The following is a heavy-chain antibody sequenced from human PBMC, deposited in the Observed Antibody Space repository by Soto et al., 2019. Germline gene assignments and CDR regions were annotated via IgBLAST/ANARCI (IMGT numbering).Heavy chain of an antibody. D-gene: IGHD3-10*01. Sequence: PGGSLRLSCAASGFTFSSYGMHWVRQAPGKGLEWVAVISYDGSNKYYADSVKGRFTISRDNSKNTLYLQMNSLRAEDTAVYYCAKSLLWFGVLSESDGLDVWGHGTTVTVSS. CDR3: AKSLLWFGVLSESDGLDV. V-gene: IGHV3-30*18. J-gene: IGHJ6*02. CDR1: GFTFSSYG. CDR2: ISYDGSNK.